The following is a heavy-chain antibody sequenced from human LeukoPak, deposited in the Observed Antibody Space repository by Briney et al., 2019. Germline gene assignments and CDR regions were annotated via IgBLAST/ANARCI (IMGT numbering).Heavy chain of an antibody. Sequence: SETLSLTCTVSGGSISSGGYYWSWIRQPPGKGLEWIGYIYHSGSTYYNPSLKSRVTISVDRSKNQFSLKLSSVTAADTAVYYCARDGSSGYDFHYYMDVWGKGTTVTVSS. CDR3: ARDGSSGYDFHYYMDV. V-gene: IGHV4-30-2*01. CDR1: GGSISSGGYY. D-gene: IGHD5-12*01. J-gene: IGHJ6*03. CDR2: IYHSGST.